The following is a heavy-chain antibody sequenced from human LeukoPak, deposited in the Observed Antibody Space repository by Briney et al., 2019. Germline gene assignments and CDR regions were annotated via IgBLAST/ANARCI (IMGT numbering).Heavy chain of an antibody. CDR1: GGSISSSSFY. D-gene: IGHD1-14*01. CDR3: ARHVLRPGSGGTDV. V-gene: IGHV4-39*01. J-gene: IGHJ6*02. CDR2: IYYSGST. Sequence: PSETLSLTCTVSGGSISSSSFYWGWIRQPPGKGLEWIGSIYYSGSTYQNPSLKSRVTISVDTSKNQFSLKLNSVTAADTAVYYCARHVLRPGSGGTDVWGQGTTVTVSS.